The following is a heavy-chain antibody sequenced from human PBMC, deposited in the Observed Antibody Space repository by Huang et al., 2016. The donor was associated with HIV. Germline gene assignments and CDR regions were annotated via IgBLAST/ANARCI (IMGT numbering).Heavy chain of an antibody. V-gene: IGHV1-8*03. CDR3: ARDEGSGSPDY. CDR2: MNPNRGNT. CDR1: GYTFTNCD. J-gene: IGHJ4*02. Sequence: QVQLVPSGAEVKKPGASVKVSCKAFGYTFTNCDINWGRQATGQGLEWMGWMNPNRGNTGYAQKCQGRVTITRNTSISTAYMERSSLRSEDTAVYYCARDEGSGSPDYWGQGTLVTVSS. D-gene: IGHD1-26*01.